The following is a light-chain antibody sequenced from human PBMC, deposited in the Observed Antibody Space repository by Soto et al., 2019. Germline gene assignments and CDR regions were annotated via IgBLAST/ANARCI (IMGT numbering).Light chain of an antibody. J-gene: IGLJ3*02. CDR3: QTWGTGIVV. V-gene: IGLV4-69*01. Sequence: QLVLTQSPSASASLGASVKLTCALSSGHSSYAIAWHQQQPEKGPRALMKLNSDGSHTRGDGIPDRVSGSSSGAERYLTISSLQSEDEADYYCQTWGTGIVVFGGGTKLTVL. CDR1: SGHSSYA. CDR2: LNSDGSH.